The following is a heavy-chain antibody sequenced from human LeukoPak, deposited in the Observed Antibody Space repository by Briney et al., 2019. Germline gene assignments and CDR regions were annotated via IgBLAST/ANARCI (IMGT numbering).Heavy chain of an antibody. V-gene: IGHV3-53*01. D-gene: IGHD6-13*01. CDR3: AKDKRAAAGTTGDY. CDR1: GFTVSSNY. J-gene: IGHJ4*02. CDR2: IYSGGST. Sequence: HAGGSLRLSCAASGFTVSSNYMSWVRQAPGKGLEWVSVIYSGGSTNYADSVKGRFTISRDNSKNTLYLQMNSLRAEDTAVYYCAKDKRAAAGTTGDYWGQGTLVTVSS.